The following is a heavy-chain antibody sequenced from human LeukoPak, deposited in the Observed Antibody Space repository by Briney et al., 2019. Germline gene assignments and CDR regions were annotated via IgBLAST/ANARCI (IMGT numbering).Heavy chain of an antibody. CDR1: GFTLSSYW. V-gene: IGHV3-7*01. CDR2: IKQEGSEK. J-gene: IGHJ4*02. Sequence: PGGSLRLSCAASGFTLSSYWMTWVRQAPGKGLEWVANIKQEGSEKYYVDSVKGRFTISRDNAENSLYLQMNSLRAEDTAVYYGARDRVIINAWGQGGLVTVSS. CDR3: ARDRVIINA. D-gene: IGHD3-10*01.